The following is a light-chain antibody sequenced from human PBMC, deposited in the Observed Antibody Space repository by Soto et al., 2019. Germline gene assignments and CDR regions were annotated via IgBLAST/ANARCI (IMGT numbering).Light chain of an antibody. CDR3: QQSYNSPYT. J-gene: IGKJ2*01. Sequence: DIQMTQSPSSLSASLGDRVTITCRASQSINNYLNWYQQEEGKAPKLLIYAATSLQSGVPSRFSGSGSGTEFTLTISSLQPGDFATYVGQQSYNSPYTFGLGTKLEIK. V-gene: IGKV1-39*01. CDR1: QSINNY. CDR2: AAT.